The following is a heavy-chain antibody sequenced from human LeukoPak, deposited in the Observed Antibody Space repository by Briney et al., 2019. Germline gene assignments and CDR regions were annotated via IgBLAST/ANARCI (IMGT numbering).Heavy chain of an antibody. CDR3: ARAHGYYYDSSGLNWFDP. D-gene: IGHD3-22*01. J-gene: IGHJ5*02. V-gene: IGHV1-69*05. CDR1: GGTFSSYA. CDR2: IIPIFGTA. Sequence: PVKVSCKASGGTFSSYAISWVRQAPGQGLEWMGGIIPIFGTANYAQKLQGRVTMTTDTSTSTAYMELRSLRSDDTAVYYCARAHGYYYDSSGLNWFDPWGQGTLVTVSS.